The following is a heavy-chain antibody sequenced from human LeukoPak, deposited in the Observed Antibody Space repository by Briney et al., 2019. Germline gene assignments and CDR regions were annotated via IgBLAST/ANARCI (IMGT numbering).Heavy chain of an antibody. J-gene: IGHJ5*02. V-gene: IGHV3-73*01. CDR3: TAHLLYCNTTDCAPRGFDP. Sequence: GGSLRLSCAASGFSFSGSAIHWVRQTSGKGVEWIGRIRSHADSYATAYSVSVKGRFSISRDDSKNTAYLQMNSLRAEDTAVYYCTAHLLYCNTTDCAPRGFDPWGQGTLVTVSS. CDR1: GFSFSGSA. CDR2: IRSHADSYAT. D-gene: IGHD2/OR15-2a*01.